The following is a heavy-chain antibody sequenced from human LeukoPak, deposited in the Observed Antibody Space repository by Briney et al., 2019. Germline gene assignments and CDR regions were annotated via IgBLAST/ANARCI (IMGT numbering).Heavy chain of an antibody. Sequence: PSETLSLTCTVSGGSISSGGYYWSWIRQHPGKGLEWIGYIYYSGSTYYNPSLKSRVTISVDTSKNQFSLTLSSVTAADTAVYYCARAATRGYSYGYQYYFDYWGQGTPVTVSS. J-gene: IGHJ4*02. CDR2: IYYSGST. CDR1: GGSISSGGYY. CDR3: ARAATRGYSYGYQYYFDY. D-gene: IGHD5-18*01. V-gene: IGHV4-31*03.